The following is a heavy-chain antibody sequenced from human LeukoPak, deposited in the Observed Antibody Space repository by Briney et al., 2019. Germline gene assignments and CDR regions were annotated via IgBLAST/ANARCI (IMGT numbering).Heavy chain of an antibody. D-gene: IGHD5-18*01. V-gene: IGHV1-18*01. CDR2: ITAGNGNT. CDR3: ARDLARGYSYGYNAFDI. CDR1: GYNFNSYG. Sequence: GSVKVSCKASGYNFNSYGIGWVRQAPRQGLEWMGWITAGNGNTNYAQKVQGRVTMTTDTSTSTAYMELRSLRSDDTAVYFCARDLARGYSYGYNAFDIWGQGTMVTVSS. J-gene: IGHJ3*02.